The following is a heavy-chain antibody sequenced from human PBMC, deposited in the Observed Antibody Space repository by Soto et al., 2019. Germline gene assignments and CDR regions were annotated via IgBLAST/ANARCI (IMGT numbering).Heavy chain of an antibody. V-gene: IGHV4-61*08. CDR1: GDSISSVDHY. J-gene: IGHJ4*02. CDR2: IYYSGST. D-gene: IGHD3-22*01. Sequence: SETLSLTCTASGDSISSVDHYWSWIRQPPGKGLEWIGYIYYSGSTNYNPSLKSRVTISVDTSKNQFSLKLSAVPAADTAVYYCARDTETYYYDSSGYDYWGQGTLVTVSS. CDR3: ARDTETYYYDSSGYDY.